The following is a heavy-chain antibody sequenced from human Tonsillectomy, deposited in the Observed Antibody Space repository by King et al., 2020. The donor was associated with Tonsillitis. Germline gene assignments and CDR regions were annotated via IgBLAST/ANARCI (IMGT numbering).Heavy chain of an antibody. CDR1: GYTFTGYY. J-gene: IGHJ3*02. Sequence: VQLVESGAEVRKPGASVKVSCKASGYTFTGYYMHWVRQAPGQGLEWMGWINPNSGGTNYAQKFQGWVTMTRDTSISTAYMELSRLRSDDTAVYYCARGIAVAGWKDAFDIWGQGTMVTVSS. CDR3: ARGIAVAGWKDAFDI. CDR2: INPNSGGT. V-gene: IGHV1-2*04. D-gene: IGHD6-19*01.